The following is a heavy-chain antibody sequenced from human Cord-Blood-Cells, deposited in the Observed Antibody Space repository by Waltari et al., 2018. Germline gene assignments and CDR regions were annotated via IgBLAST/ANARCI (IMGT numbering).Heavy chain of an antibody. CDR1: GYTFTGYY. V-gene: IGHV1-2*02. Sequence: QVQLVQSGAAVKKPGASVKVSCKASGYTFTGYYMPWVRQAPGQGLAWMGWINPNSGGTNYAQKFQGRVTMTRDTSISTAYMELSRLRSDDTAVYYCARAGGDYYDSSGYYFDYWGQGTLVTVSS. CDR2: INPNSGGT. CDR3: ARAGGDYYDSSGYYFDY. D-gene: IGHD3-22*01. J-gene: IGHJ4*02.